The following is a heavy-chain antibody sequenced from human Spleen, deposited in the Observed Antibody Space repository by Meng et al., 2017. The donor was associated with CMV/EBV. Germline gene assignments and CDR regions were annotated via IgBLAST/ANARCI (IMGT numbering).Heavy chain of an antibody. CDR2: ISGGSHYI. J-gene: IGHJ6*02. D-gene: IGHD1-26*01. CDR1: GFNFKTFT. Sequence: GGSLRLSCAASGFNFKTFTMNWVRQAPGKGLEWVSSISGGSHYIYYADSLKGRFTISRDNAKNSLYLRMNSLRAEDTAVYYCARDRLQWELGRYGMDVWGHGTTVTVSS. CDR3: ARDRLQWELGRYGMDV. V-gene: IGHV3-21*01.